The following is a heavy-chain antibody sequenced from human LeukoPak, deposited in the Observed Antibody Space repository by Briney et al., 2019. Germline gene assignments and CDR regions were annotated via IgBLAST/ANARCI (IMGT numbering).Heavy chain of an antibody. D-gene: IGHD3-22*01. J-gene: IGHJ3*02. CDR1: GDSVSSNSAA. V-gene: IGHV6-1*01. Sequence: SQTLSLTCAISGDSVSSNSAAWNWIRQSPSRGLEWLGRTYYRSKWYNDYAVSVKCRITINPDTSKNQFSLQLNSVTPEDTAVYYCARDGYYDSSGYYRVNAFDIWGQGTMVTVSS. CDR3: ARDGYYDSSGYYRVNAFDI. CDR2: TYYRSKWYN.